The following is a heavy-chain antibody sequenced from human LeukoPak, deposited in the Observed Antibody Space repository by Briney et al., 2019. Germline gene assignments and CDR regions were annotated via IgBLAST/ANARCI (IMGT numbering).Heavy chain of an antibody. J-gene: IGHJ6*03. Sequence: ASVKVSCKASGYTFTSYYMHWVRQAPGQGLEWMGIINPSGGSTSYAQKFQGRVTITRNTSISTAYMELSSLRSEDTAVYYCARGRSGYEQSYYYYYMDVWGKGTTVTVSS. CDR1: GYTFTSYY. CDR2: INPSGGST. CDR3: ARGRSGYEQSYYYYYMDV. V-gene: IGHV1-46*01. D-gene: IGHD5-12*01.